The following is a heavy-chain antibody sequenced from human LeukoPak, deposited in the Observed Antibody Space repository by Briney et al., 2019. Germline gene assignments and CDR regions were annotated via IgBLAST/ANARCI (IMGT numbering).Heavy chain of an antibody. Sequence: GGSLRLSCAASGFTFSTSGMHWVRQSPGKGLDWVAFIRNDGTKKNYADSVKGRFTISRDNSKNTLYLQMNSLRAEDTAVYYCARESVAGGSYGWFDPWGQGTLVTVSS. J-gene: IGHJ5*02. CDR2: IRNDGTKK. V-gene: IGHV3-30*02. CDR3: ARESVAGGSYGWFDP. CDR1: GFTFSTSG. D-gene: IGHD1-26*01.